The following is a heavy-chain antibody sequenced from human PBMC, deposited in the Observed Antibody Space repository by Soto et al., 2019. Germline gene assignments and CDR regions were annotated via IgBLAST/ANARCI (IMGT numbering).Heavy chain of an antibody. CDR3: ACWGHIVPVAPSDFDR. Sequence: PGGSLRLSGAASGFPFTNYWMNWVRQTPGKGLMWGSRISPDGSDVGYADSVEGRLTVSRDNAKNTLYLQMHSLRAEDTAMYYCACWGHIVPVAPSDFDRWGQGTLVTVSS. CDR1: GFPFTNYW. V-gene: IGHV3-74*01. CDR2: ISPDGSDV. D-gene: IGHD2-8*02. J-gene: IGHJ4*02.